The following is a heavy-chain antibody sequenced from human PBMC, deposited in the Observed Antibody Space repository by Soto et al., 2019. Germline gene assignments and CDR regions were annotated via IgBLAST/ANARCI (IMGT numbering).Heavy chain of an antibody. CDR2: INHSGST. CDR1: GGSFSGYY. CDR3: ARGRHDPHYGDDLSVSDY. Sequence: SETLSLTCAVYGGSFSGYYWSWIRQPPGKGLEWIGEINHSGSTNYNPSLKSRVTISVDTSKNQFSLKLSSVTAADTAVYYCARGRHDPHYGDDLSVSDYWGQGTLVTVSS. V-gene: IGHV4-34*01. D-gene: IGHD4-17*01. J-gene: IGHJ4*02.